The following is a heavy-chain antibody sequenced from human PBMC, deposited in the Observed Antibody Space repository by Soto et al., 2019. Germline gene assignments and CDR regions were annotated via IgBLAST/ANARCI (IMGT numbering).Heavy chain of an antibody. CDR3: AKYSASGDGYFSYFDY. Sequence: ESGGGVVQPGRSLRLSCAASGFTFSSYGMHWVRQAPGKGLEWVAVISYDGSNKYYADSVKGRFTISRDNSKNTLYLQMNSLRAEDTAVYYCAKYSASGDGYFSYFDYWGQGTLVTVSS. V-gene: IGHV3-30*18. J-gene: IGHJ4*02. CDR1: GFTFSSYG. CDR2: ISYDGSNK. D-gene: IGHD5-12*01.